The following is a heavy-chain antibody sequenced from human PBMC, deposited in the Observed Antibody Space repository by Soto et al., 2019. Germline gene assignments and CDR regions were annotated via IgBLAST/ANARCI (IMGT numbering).Heavy chain of an antibody. CDR2: IYHSGST. V-gene: IGHV4-59*08. CDR3: AGLGHSGFQYYFDY. CDR1: GGSISSYS. D-gene: IGHD5-12*01. Sequence: SETLSLTCTVSGGSISSYSWSWIRQPPGKGLEWIGYIYHSGSTYYNPSLKSRVTISVDRSKNQFSLKLSSVTAADTAVYYCAGLGHSGFQYYFDYWGQGTLVTVSS. J-gene: IGHJ4*02.